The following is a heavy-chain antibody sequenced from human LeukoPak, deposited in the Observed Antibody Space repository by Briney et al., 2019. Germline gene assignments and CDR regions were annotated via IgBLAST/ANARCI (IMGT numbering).Heavy chain of an antibody. CDR1: GYTFTAYY. J-gene: IGHJ6*02. D-gene: IGHD2-2*01. CDR3: ARDHLVVPGGYEDHYYGMDV. V-gene: IGHV1-2*02. Sequence: GSVKVSCTASGYTFTAYYMHWVRQAPGQGLEWMGWINPNSGGTNYAQKFQGRVTMTRDTSISTANMELRRLRSDDTAVYYCARDHLVVPGGYEDHYYGMDVWGQGTTVTVSS. CDR2: INPNSGGT.